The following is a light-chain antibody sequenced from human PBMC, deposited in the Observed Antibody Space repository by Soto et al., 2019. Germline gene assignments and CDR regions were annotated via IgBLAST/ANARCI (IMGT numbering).Light chain of an antibody. CDR3: QQYGRSPFT. J-gene: IGKJ3*01. Sequence: EIVLTQSPGTLSLSPGERATLSCRASQSVSSNNLAWYQQRPGQAPRVVIYGASTRATGIPERFSGSGSGTDFTLTIRSLEPEDCAVYYCQQYGRSPFTFGRGTKVDIK. V-gene: IGKV3-20*01. CDR1: QSVSSNN. CDR2: GAS.